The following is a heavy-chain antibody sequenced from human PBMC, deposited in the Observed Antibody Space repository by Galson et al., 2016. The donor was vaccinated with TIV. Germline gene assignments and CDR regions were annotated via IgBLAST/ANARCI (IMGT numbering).Heavy chain of an antibody. D-gene: IGHD5-18*01. Sequence: SVKVSCKASGGTFSSYAISWVRQAPGQGLEWMGGIIPIFGMTNYAQKFQGRVTITADESTSTIYMELSNLRSPDTADYFCARALDTSTNTAYFYYYGLDVWGQGTTVTVSS. V-gene: IGHV1-69*13. CDR3: ARALDTSTNTAYFYYYGLDV. CDR2: IIPIFGMT. J-gene: IGHJ6*02. CDR1: GGTFSSYA.